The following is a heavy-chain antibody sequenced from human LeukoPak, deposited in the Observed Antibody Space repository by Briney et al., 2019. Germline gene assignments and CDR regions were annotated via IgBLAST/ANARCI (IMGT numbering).Heavy chain of an antibody. D-gene: IGHD3-22*01. Sequence: GGSLRLSCAASGFTFDDYGMSWVRQAPGKGLEWISYISTSAGTIYYADSVKGRFTISRDNAKNSLYLQMNSLRAEDTAVYYCARDAIDSSGFDFDYWGQGTLVTVSS. CDR2: ISTSAGTI. V-gene: IGHV3-11*01. CDR3: ARDAIDSSGFDFDY. J-gene: IGHJ4*02. CDR1: GFTFDDYG.